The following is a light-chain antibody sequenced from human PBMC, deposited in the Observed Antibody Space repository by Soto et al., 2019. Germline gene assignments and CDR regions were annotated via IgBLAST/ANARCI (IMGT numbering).Light chain of an antibody. Sequence: EIVMTQSPATLSVSPGERATLSCRASQSVSSNLAWYQQKPGQAPRLLIYGASTRATGIPARFSGSGSGTEFPLTISSLQSEDFTVSYCQQYNNWLITFGQGTRLQIK. CDR3: QQYNNWLIT. V-gene: IGKV3-15*01. CDR2: GAS. CDR1: QSVSSN. J-gene: IGKJ5*01.